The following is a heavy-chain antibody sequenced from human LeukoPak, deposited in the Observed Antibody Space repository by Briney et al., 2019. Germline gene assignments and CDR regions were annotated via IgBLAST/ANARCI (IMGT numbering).Heavy chain of an antibody. Sequence: PSETLSLTCTVSGGSISSFYWSWIRQPPGKGLEWIGYIYYSGSANYNPSLKSRVTISVDTSKNQFSLKLNSVTAADTAVYYCARERTLTSCYDYWGQGTLVTVSS. D-gene: IGHD2-15*01. CDR1: GGSISSFY. CDR3: ARERTLTSCYDY. J-gene: IGHJ4*02. V-gene: IGHV4-59*01. CDR2: IYYSGSA.